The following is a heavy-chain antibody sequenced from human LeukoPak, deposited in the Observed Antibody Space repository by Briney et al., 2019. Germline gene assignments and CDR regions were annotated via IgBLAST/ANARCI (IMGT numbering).Heavy chain of an antibody. Sequence: SDTLSLTCTVSGGSISSSSYYWGWIRQPPGKGLEWIGSIYYSGSTYYNPSLKSRVTISVDTSKNQFSLKLSSVTAADTAVYYCARRLSGVAAKSYFDYWGQGTLVTVSS. D-gene: IGHD2-15*01. J-gene: IGHJ4*02. CDR2: IYYSGST. V-gene: IGHV4-39*01. CDR1: GGSISSSSYY. CDR3: ARRLSGVAAKSYFDY.